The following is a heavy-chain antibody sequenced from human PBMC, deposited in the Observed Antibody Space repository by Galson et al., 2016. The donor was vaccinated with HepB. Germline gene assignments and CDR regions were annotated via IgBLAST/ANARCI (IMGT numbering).Heavy chain of an antibody. CDR1: GYTFTSYG. CDR3: ARGASSGWYGADY. Sequence: SVKVSCKASGYTFTSYGISWVRQAPGQGLEWLGWISAYNGNTKYSQKLQGRGTMTTDASTSTAYMELRSLRSDDTAVYYCARGASSGWYGADYWGQGTLGSVSS. V-gene: IGHV1-18*04. D-gene: IGHD6-19*01. CDR2: ISAYNGNT. J-gene: IGHJ4*02.